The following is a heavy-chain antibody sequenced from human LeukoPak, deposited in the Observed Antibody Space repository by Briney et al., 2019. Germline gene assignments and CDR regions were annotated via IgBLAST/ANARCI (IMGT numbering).Heavy chain of an antibody. Sequence: ASVKVSCKASGYTFTGYYMHWVQQAPGQGLEWMGWINPNSGGTNYAQKFQGRVTMTRDTSISTAYMELSRLRSDDTAVYYCARAHYYDSSGYYGNAFDIWGQGTMVTVSS. CDR1: GYTFTGYY. D-gene: IGHD3-22*01. CDR2: INPNSGGT. V-gene: IGHV1-2*02. CDR3: ARAHYYDSSGYYGNAFDI. J-gene: IGHJ3*02.